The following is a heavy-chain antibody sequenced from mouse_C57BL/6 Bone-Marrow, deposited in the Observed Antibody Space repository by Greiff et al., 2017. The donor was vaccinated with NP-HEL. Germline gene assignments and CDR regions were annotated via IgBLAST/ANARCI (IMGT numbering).Heavy chain of an antibody. J-gene: IGHJ3*01. Sequence: QVQLQQSGPELVKPGASVKISCKASGYAFSSSWMNWVKQRPGKGLEWIGRIYPGDGDTNYNGKFKGKATLTADKSSSTAYMQLSSLTSEDSAVYFCARGPYYYGSAAWFAYWGQGTLVTVSA. V-gene: IGHV1-82*01. D-gene: IGHD1-1*01. CDR2: IYPGDGDT. CDR3: ARGPYYYGSAAWFAY. CDR1: GYAFSSSW.